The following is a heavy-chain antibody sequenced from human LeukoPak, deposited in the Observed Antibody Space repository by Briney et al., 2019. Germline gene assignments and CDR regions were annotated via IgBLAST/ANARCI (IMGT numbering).Heavy chain of an antibody. CDR2: ISDIGSI. J-gene: IGHJ4*02. CDR1: GGSISSYY. CDR3: ARGGSSYSSSWYADY. D-gene: IGHD6-13*01. V-gene: IGHV4-59*12. Sequence: PSETLSLTCTVSGGSISSYYWSWIRQPPGKGLEWIAYISDIGSINYNPSLKSRVTISVDTSKNQFSLKLSSVTAADTAVYYCARGGSSYSSSWYADYWGQGTLVTVSS.